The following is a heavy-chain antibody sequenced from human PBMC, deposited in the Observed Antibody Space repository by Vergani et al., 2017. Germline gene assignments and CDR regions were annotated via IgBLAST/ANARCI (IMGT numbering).Heavy chain of an antibody. CDR2: ISSSSSYI. Sequence: EVQLVESGGGLVKPGGSLRLSCAASGFTFSSYSMNWVRQAPGKGLEWVSSISSSSSYIYYADSVKGRFTISRDNAKNSLHLQMNSLRAEDTAVYYCARVGPYGSNWFDPWGQGTLVTVSS. CDR1: GFTFSSYS. J-gene: IGHJ5*02. D-gene: IGHD3-10*01. CDR3: ARVGPYGSNWFDP. V-gene: IGHV3-21*01.